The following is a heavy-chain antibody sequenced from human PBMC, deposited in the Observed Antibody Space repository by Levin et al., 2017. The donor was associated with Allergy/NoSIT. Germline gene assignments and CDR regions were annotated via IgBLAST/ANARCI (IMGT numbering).Heavy chain of an antibody. CDR1: GGTFSSYA. V-gene: IGHV1-69*13. Sequence: SVKVSCKASGGTFSSYAISWVRQAPGQGLEWMGGIIPIFGTANYAQKFQGRVTITADESTSTAYMELSSLRSEDTAVYYCARYPGSYYDILTGYPPYFDYWGQGTLVTVSS. CDR3: ARYPGSYYDILTGYPPYFDY. CDR2: IIPIFGTA. J-gene: IGHJ4*02. D-gene: IGHD3-9*01.